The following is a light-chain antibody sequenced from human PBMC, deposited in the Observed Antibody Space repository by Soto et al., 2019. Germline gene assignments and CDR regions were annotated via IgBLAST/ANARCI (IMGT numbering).Light chain of an antibody. CDR2: DAS. Sequence: DIQMTQSPSSLSASVGDRVTITCQASQDISNYLNWYQQKPGKAPKLLIYDASNLETGVPSRFNGSGSGTDFTFTISSLQPEDIATYYCQQYDNLPFGPGTKVDIK. V-gene: IGKV1-33*01. CDR1: QDISNY. J-gene: IGKJ3*01. CDR3: QQYDNLP.